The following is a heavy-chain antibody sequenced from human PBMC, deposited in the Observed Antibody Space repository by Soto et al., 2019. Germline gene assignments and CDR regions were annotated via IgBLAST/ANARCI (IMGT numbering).Heavy chain of an antibody. J-gene: IGHJ3*02. V-gene: IGHV3-21*01. D-gene: IGHD3-22*01. CDR1: GFTFSSYS. CDR2: ISSSSSYI. Sequence: PGGSLRLSCAASGFTFSSYSMNWVRQAPGKGLEWVSSISSSSSYIYYADSVKGRFTISRDNAKNSLYLQMNSLRAEDTAVYYCARELTMIVVVHPSDAFDIWGQGTMVTVSS. CDR3: ARELTMIVVVHPSDAFDI.